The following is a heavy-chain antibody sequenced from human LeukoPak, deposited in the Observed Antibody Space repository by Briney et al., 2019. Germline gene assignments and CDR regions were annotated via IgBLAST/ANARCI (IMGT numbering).Heavy chain of an antibody. Sequence: GGSLRLSCAASGFTFSSYEMNWVRQAPGKGLEWVSYISSSGSTIYYADSVKGRFTISRDNAKNSLYLQMNSQRAEDTAVYYCARVRGYMDVWGKGTTVTVSS. J-gene: IGHJ6*03. CDR3: ARVRGYMDV. CDR2: ISSSGSTI. V-gene: IGHV3-48*03. CDR1: GFTFSSYE.